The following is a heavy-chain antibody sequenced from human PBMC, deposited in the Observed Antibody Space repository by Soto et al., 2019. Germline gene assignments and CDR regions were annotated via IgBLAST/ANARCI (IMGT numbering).Heavy chain of an antibody. Sequence: GGSLRLSCVASGFTFSTSGMHWVRQAPGKGLEWVAVISRDGSVKYYADSVKGRFTISRDTSKNTLYLQMISLRAEDTAVYYCAGEIASGYWGQGTLVTVS. J-gene: IGHJ4*02. CDR2: ISRDGSVK. CDR3: AGEIASGY. CDR1: GFTFSTSG. D-gene: IGHD2-21*01. V-gene: IGHV3-30*03.